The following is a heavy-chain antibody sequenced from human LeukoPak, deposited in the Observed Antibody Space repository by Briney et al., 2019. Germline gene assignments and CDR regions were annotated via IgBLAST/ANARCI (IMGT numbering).Heavy chain of an antibody. CDR2: INPSGGST. CDR1: GYTFTSYY. V-gene: IGHV1-46*01. CDR3: ASSPDGYTHHHFDY. Sequence: ASVKVSCKASGYTFTSYYMHWVRQAPGQGLEWMGIINPSGGSTSYAQKFQGRVTITADESTSTAYMELSSLRSEDTAVYYCASSPDGYTHHHFDYWGQGTLVTVSS. D-gene: IGHD5-24*01. J-gene: IGHJ4*02.